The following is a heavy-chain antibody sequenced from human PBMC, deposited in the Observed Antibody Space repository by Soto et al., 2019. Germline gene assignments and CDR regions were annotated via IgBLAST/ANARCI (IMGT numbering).Heavy chain of an antibody. D-gene: IGHD3-10*01. Sequence: EAQLVQSGGDLVQPGGSLRLSCAASGFTFSSYEMVWVRQTPGQGLEWVSYISDSGGTRHYADSVKGRFTISRDNAKNSLYLQIDNLRGEDTAVYYCARVPSYYGSGSYYTPDYWGQGTLVTVSS. CDR2: ISDSGGTR. CDR3: ARVPSYYGSGSYYTPDY. J-gene: IGHJ4*02. V-gene: IGHV3-48*03. CDR1: GFTFSSYE.